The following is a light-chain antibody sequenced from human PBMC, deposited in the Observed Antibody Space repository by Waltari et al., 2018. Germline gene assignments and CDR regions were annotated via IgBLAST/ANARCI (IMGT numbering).Light chain of an antibody. J-gene: IGLJ3*02. CDR3: QSYDSSLTGSWV. CDR2: GNN. Sequence: QSVLTQPPSVSGAPGQRVTISCTGSGSNIGAGFDVHWYQQLPGTAPKLLVYGNNGGPSGVPDRFSASKSGTSASLAITGLQAEDEADYYCQSYDSSLTGSWVFGGGTKLTVL. CDR1: GSNIGAGFD. V-gene: IGLV1-40*01.